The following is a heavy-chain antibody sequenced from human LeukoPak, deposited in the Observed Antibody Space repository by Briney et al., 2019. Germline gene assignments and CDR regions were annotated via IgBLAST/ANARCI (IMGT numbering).Heavy chain of an antibody. V-gene: IGHV3-21*01. D-gene: IGHD2-8*01. CDR2: ISSSSSYI. CDR1: GFTFSSYS. J-gene: IGHJ5*02. CDR3: ARDTDTNGHSSQLDP. Sequence: PGGSLRLSCAASGFTFSSYSMNWVRQAPGKGLEWVSSISSSSSYIYYADSVKGRFTISRDTSKNTLYLQMNSLRAEDTAVYFCARDTDTNGHSSQLDPWGQGTLVTVSS.